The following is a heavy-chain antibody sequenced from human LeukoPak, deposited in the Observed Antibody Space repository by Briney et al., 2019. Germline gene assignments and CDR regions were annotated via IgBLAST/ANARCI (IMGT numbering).Heavy chain of an antibody. Sequence: GASVKVSCKASGYTFTGYYMHWVRQAPGQGLEWMGWINPNSGGTNYAQKFQGRVTMTRDTSISTAYMELSRLRSDDTAVYYCARPHPSGLEYRMDVWGQGTTVTVSS. D-gene: IGHD3-10*01. CDR2: INPNSGGT. V-gene: IGHV1-2*02. CDR1: GYTFTGYY. CDR3: ARPHPSGLEYRMDV. J-gene: IGHJ6*02.